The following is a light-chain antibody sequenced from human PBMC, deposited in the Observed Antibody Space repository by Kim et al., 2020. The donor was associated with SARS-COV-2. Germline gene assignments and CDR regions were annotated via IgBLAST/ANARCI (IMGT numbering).Light chain of an antibody. V-gene: IGLV1-40*01. CDR3: QSYDSSLSGSV. J-gene: IGLJ3*02. CDR1: SSNIGAGYG. CDR2: DR. Sequence: QSVLTQPPSVSGAPGQRVTISCTGSSSNIGAGYGVHWYQQLPGTAPKLLIYDRNRPSGVPDRFSASKSGTSASLAITGLQAEDEADYYCQSYDSSLSGSVFGGGTKLTVL.